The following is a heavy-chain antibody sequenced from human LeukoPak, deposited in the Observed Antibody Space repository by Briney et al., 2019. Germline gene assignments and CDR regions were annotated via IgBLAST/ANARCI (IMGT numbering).Heavy chain of an antibody. Sequence: GASVKVSCKTSKNTFTTYYMHWVRQAPGQGLEWMGIINPGGGSTSYAQKFQGRVTMTRDTSTSTVYMEVGSLTSEDTAVYYCARGYSSGWHDVFDIWGQGTMVTVSS. D-gene: IGHD6-19*01. CDR2: INPGGGST. CDR3: ARGYSSGWHDVFDI. CDR1: KNTFTTYY. V-gene: IGHV1-46*01. J-gene: IGHJ3*02.